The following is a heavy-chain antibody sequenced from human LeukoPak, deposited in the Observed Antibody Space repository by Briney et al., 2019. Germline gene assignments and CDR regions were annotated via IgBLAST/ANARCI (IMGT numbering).Heavy chain of an antibody. Sequence: PSQTLSLTCTVSGGSISSGGYYWSWIRQHPGKGLEWIGYIYYSGSTYYNPSLKSRVTISVDTSKNQFSLKLSSVTAADTAVYYCARDSLPKYSSGWYEGYYYYYYGMDVWGQGTTVTVSS. J-gene: IGHJ6*02. CDR1: GGSISSGGYY. D-gene: IGHD6-19*01. CDR3: ARDSLPKYSSGWYEGYYYYYYGMDV. CDR2: IYYSGST. V-gene: IGHV4-31*03.